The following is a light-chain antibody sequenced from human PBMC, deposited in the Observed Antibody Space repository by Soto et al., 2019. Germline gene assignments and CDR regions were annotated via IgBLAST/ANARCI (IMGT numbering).Light chain of an antibody. CDR2: LNSDGSH. V-gene: IGLV4-69*01. J-gene: IGLJ3*02. Sequence: QLVLTQSPSASASLGASVKLTCTLSSGHSNYAIAWHQQQPEKGPRYLMKLNSDGSHSTGDGTPDRFSGSSSGAERYLTISGLQSEDEADYYCQTWGSGIRVFGGGTKLTVL. CDR3: QTWGSGIRV. CDR1: SGHSNYA.